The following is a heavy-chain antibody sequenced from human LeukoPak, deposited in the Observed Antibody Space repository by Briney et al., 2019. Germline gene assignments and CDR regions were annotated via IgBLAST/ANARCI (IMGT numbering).Heavy chain of an antibody. D-gene: IGHD1-1*01. CDR3: ARDLEIGSSSYYFDH. V-gene: IGHV3-33*01. CDR2: ICYDGSNT. J-gene: IGHJ4*02. CDR1: GFTFSSYG. Sequence: GGSLRLSCAASGFTFSSYGMHWVRQAPGKGLEWVAIICYDGSNTYYVDSVRGRFTISRDNSKNTLYLQVNSLRAEDTAMYYCARDLEIGSSSYYFDHWGQGTLVTVSS.